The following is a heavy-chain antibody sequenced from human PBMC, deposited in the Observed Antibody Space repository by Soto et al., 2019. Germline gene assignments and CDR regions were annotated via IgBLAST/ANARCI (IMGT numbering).Heavy chain of an antibody. V-gene: IGHV1-58*01. D-gene: IGHD2-8*01. CDR1: GFTFTSSA. Sequence: SVKVYCEASGFTFTSSAFQWVRQARVQRLEWIGWIAVGSGYTNYAQRFQDRVTLTRDMSTATTYMELSRLTSEDTAIYYCAADATAWQQMVPSDYWGQGTLGTVSS. CDR2: IAVGSGYT. J-gene: IGHJ4*02. CDR3: AADATAWQQMVPSDY.